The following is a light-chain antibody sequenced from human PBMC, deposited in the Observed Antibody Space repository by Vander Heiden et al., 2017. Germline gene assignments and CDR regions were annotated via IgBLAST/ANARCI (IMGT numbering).Light chain of an antibody. J-gene: IGKJ4*01. CDR2: DAS. CDR3: QQRSNWPLLT. CDR1: QSVSSY. V-gene: IGKV3-11*01. Sequence: EIVLTQSPATLSLCPGARATLSCRASQSVSSYLAWYQQKPGQAPRLLIYDASNRATGIPARFSGSGSGTDFTLTISSLEPEDFAVYYCQQRSNWPLLTFGGGTKVEIK.